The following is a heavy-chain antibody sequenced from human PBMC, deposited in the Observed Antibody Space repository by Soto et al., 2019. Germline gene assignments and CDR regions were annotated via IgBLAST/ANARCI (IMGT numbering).Heavy chain of an antibody. CDR3: AAFKFRPVWSDS. V-gene: IGHV1-18*01. D-gene: IGHD3-16*01. CDR2: ISPYSGNT. J-gene: IGHJ4*02. Sequence: ASVKVSCKTSGYTFTTYGITWVRQAPGQGLEWMGWISPYSGNTNYAQKVQGRVTMTTDTSTSTAYMDLRSLRPEDTAVYFCAAFKFRPVWSDSWGQGTLVTVSS. CDR1: GYTFTTYG.